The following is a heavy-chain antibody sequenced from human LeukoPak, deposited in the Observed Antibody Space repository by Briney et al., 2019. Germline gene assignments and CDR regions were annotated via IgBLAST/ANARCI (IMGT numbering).Heavy chain of an antibody. CDR1: GGSFSGYY. D-gene: IGHD6-13*01. CDR3: ARGRSRGYFDY. V-gene: IGHV4-34*01. Sequence: SETLSLTCAVYGGSFSGYYWSRIRQPPGKGLEWIGEINHSGSTNYNLSLKSRVTISVDTSKNQFSLKLSSVTAADTAVYYCARGRSRGYFDYWGQGTLVTVSS. CDR2: INHSGST. J-gene: IGHJ4*02.